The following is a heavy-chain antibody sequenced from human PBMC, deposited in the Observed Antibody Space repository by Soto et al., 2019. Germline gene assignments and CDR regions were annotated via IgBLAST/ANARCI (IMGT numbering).Heavy chain of an antibody. CDR2: NSGSGGST. D-gene: IGHD3-22*01. CDR1: GFTFSSYA. CDR3: AKVPGPNYYDSSGYYLAHFDY. Sequence: GSLRLSCAASGFTFSSYAMNWVRQAPGKGKEWVSANSGSGGSTYYADSVKGRFTISRDNSKNTLYLQMNSLSAEDTAVYYCAKVPGPNYYDSSGYYLAHFDYWGQGTLVTVSS. J-gene: IGHJ4*02. V-gene: IGHV3-23*01.